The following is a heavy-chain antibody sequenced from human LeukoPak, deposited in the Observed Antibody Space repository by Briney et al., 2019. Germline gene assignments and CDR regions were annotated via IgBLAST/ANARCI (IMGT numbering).Heavy chain of an antibody. J-gene: IGHJ4*02. D-gene: IGHD5-24*01. Sequence: GASVKVSYKAFGYGFTSYYIPWVRQAPGQGLEWMGIINPRGGSTTYAQNFQGRVTMTRDTSTSTLYMELSSLTYEDTAVYYCARKRTDGYISYYFDYWGQGTLVTVSS. CDR1: GYGFTSYY. CDR2: INPRGGST. V-gene: IGHV1-46*01. CDR3: ARKRTDGYISYYFDY.